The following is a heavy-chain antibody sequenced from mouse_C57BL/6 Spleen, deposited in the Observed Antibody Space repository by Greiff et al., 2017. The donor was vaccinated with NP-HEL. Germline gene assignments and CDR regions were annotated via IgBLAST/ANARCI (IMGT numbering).Heavy chain of an antibody. CDR1: GYTFTSYW. CDR2: IDPSDSYT. V-gene: IGHV1-59*01. J-gene: IGHJ2*01. D-gene: IGHD3-3*01. Sequence: QVQLQQPGAELVRPGTSVKLSCKASGYTFTSYWMHWVKQRPGQGLEWIGVIDPSDSYTNYNQKFKGKATLTVDTSSSTAYMQLSSLTSEDSAVYYCARRDVYFDYWGQGTTLTVSS. CDR3: ARRDVYFDY.